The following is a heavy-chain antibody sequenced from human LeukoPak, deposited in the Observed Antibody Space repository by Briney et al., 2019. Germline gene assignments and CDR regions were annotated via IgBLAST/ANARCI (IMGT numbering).Heavy chain of an antibody. CDR3: ARGQLLYGGNSNAFDV. Sequence: GESLKISCKGSGYSFTSYWIGWVRQMPGKGLELMGIIYPADSDTRYSPSFQSQVTISADKSISTAYLQWSSLKASDTAMYYCARGQLLYGGNSNAFDVWGQGTMVTVSS. J-gene: IGHJ3*01. V-gene: IGHV5-51*01. D-gene: IGHD4-23*01. CDR1: GYSFTSYW. CDR2: IYPADSDT.